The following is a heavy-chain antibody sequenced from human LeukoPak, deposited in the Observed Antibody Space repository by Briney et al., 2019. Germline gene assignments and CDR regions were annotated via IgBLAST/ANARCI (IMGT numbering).Heavy chain of an antibody. CDR2: IYYSGST. CDR3: ARVYLGYSRD. Sequence: PSETLSLTCTVSGGSISSYYWSWIRRPPGKGLEWIGYIYYSGSTNYNPSLKSRVTISVDTSKNQFSLKLSSVTAADTAVYYCARVYLGYSRDWGQGTLVTVSS. V-gene: IGHV4-59*01. CDR1: GGSISSYY. J-gene: IGHJ4*02. D-gene: IGHD6-13*01.